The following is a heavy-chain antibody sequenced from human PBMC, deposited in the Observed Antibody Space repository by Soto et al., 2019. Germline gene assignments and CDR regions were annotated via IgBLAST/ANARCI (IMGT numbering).Heavy chain of an antibody. Sequence: PRGSLRLSGAASVFSVSSYTMNWVRQAPGKGLEWVSSINNNSLRKYYADSVKGRFTISRDNSKNTLFLQMNSLKAEDTAVYFCAKDGDYEYFDYWGQGTQVTVSS. V-gene: IGHV3-23*01. CDR2: INNNSLRK. D-gene: IGHD3-22*01. CDR1: VFSVSSYT. J-gene: IGHJ4*02. CDR3: AKDGDYEYFDY.